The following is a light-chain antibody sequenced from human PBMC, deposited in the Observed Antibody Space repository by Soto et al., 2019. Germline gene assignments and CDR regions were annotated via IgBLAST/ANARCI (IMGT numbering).Light chain of an antibody. CDR2: KAS. V-gene: IGKV1-5*03. Sequence: DIQMTQSPSTLSGSVGDRVTITCRASQTISSWLAWYQQKPGKAPKLLIYKASTLKSGVPSRFSGSGSGTEYTLTISSLQPDDFATYYFQHYNSYSEAFGQGIKVERK. J-gene: IGKJ1*01. CDR1: QTISSW. CDR3: QHYNSYSEA.